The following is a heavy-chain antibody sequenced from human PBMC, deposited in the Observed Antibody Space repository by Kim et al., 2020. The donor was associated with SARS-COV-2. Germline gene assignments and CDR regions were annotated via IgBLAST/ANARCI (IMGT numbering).Heavy chain of an antibody. J-gene: IGHJ4*02. CDR2: IYYSGST. Sequence: SETLSLTCTVSGGSISSGGYYWSWIRQHPGKGLEWIGYIYYSGSTYYNPSLKSRVTISVDTSKNQFSLKLSSVTAADTAVYYCARESSWGYGSGSLVGYWGQGTLVTVSS. V-gene: IGHV4-31*03. CDR1: GGSISSGGYY. CDR3: ARESSWGYGSGSLVGY. D-gene: IGHD3-10*01.